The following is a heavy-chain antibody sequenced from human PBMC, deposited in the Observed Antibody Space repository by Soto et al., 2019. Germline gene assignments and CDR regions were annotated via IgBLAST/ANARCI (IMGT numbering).Heavy chain of an antibody. CDR2: ISWNSGSI. J-gene: IGHJ4*02. CDR1: GFTFDDYA. V-gene: IGHV3-9*01. Sequence: GGSLRLSCAASGFTFDDYAMHWVRQAPGKGLEWVSGISWNSGSIGYADSVKGRFTISRDNAKNSLYLQMNSLRAEDTALYYCAKDMGDYIWGSYVDYWGQGTLVTVSS. CDR3: AKDMGDYIWGSYVDY. D-gene: IGHD3-16*01.